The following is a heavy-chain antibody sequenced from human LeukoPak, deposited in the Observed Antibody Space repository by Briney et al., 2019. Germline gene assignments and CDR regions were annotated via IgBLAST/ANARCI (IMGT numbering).Heavy chain of an antibody. CDR2: IYSGGST. CDR3: ARVVGYSYTFDY. CDR1: GFTVSSNY. Sequence: GGSLRLSCAASGFTVSSNYMSWVRRAPGKGLEWVSVIYSGGSTYYADSVKGRFTISRDNSKNTLYLQMNSLRAEDTAVYYCARVVGYSYTFDYWGQGTLVTVSS. V-gene: IGHV3-66*01. D-gene: IGHD5-18*01. J-gene: IGHJ4*02.